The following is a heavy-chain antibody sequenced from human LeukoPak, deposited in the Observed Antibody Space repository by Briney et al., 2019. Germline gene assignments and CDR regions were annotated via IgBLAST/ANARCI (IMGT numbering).Heavy chain of an antibody. J-gene: IGHJ4*02. Sequence: HSGGSLRLSCAASGFTFSSYAMSWVRQAPGKGLEWVSAISGSGGSTYYADSVKGRFTISRDNSKNTLYLQMNSLRAEDTAVYYCAKQPLLVITSIYYFDYWGQGTLVTVSS. D-gene: IGHD3-9*01. CDR3: AKQPLLVITSIYYFDY. CDR1: GFTFSSYA. CDR2: ISGSGGST. V-gene: IGHV3-23*01.